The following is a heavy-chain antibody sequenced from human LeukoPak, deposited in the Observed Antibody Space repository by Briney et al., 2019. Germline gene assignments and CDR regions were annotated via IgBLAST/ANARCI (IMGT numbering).Heavy chain of an antibody. CDR3: ARDSRSSSSGDY. J-gene: IGHJ4*02. V-gene: IGHV3-21*01. CDR2: ISSSSSYI. Sequence: PGGSLRLSCAASGFTFSSYSMNWVRQAPGKGLEWVSSISSSSSYIYYADSVKGRFTISRDNAKNSLYLQMSSLRAEDTAVYYCARDSRSSSSGDYWGQGTLVTVSS. CDR1: GFTFSSYS. D-gene: IGHD6-6*01.